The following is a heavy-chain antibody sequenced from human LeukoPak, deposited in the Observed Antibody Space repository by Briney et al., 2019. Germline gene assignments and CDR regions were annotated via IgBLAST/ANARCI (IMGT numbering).Heavy chain of an antibody. V-gene: IGHV3-30*02. CDR3: AKDATMVRGVADFVDY. J-gene: IGHJ4*02. Sequence: GGSLRLSCAASGFTFSSYGMHWVRQAPGKGLEWVAFIRYDGSNKYYADSVKGRFTISRDNSKNTLYLQMNSLRAEDTAVYYCAKDATMVRGVADFVDYWGQGTLVTVSS. CDR1: GFTFSSYG. CDR2: IRYDGSNK. D-gene: IGHD3-10*01.